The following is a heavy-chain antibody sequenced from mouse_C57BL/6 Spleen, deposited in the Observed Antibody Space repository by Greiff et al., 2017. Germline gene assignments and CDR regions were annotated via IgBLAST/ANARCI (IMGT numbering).Heavy chain of an antibody. CDR3: EAGTYYFDY. Sequence: QVQLKESGAELVKPGASVKLSCKASGYTFTSYWMHWVKQRPGQGLEWIGMIHPNSGSTNYNEKFKSKATLTVDKSSSTAYMQLSSLTSEDSAVYYCEAGTYYFDYWGQGTTLTVSS. D-gene: IGHD4-1*01. CDR1: GYTFTSYW. V-gene: IGHV1-64*01. J-gene: IGHJ2*01. CDR2: IHPNSGST.